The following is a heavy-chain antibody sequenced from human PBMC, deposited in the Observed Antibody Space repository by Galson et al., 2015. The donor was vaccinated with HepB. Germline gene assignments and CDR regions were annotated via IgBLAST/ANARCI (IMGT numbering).Heavy chain of an antibody. CDR3: ARDFGLGYCSSTSCELDGMDV. Sequence: SVKVSCKASGYTFTSYAMHWVRQAPGQRLEWMGWINAGNGNTKYSQKFQGRVTITRDTSASTAYMELSSLRSEDTAVYYCARDFGLGYCSSTSCELDGMDVWGQGTTVTVSS. V-gene: IGHV1-3*01. J-gene: IGHJ6*02. CDR2: INAGNGNT. CDR1: GYTFTSYA. D-gene: IGHD2-2*01.